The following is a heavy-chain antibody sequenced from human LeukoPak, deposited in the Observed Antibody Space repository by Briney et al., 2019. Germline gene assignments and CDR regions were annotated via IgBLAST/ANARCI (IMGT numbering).Heavy chain of an antibody. CDR1: GGSISSSIYY. D-gene: IGHD2-2*01. CDR3: AKGYCSSTSCYMSSWFDP. V-gene: IGHV4-39*01. Sequence: SETLSLTCTVSGGSISSSIYYWGWIRQPPGKGLEWIGSIYYSGSTYYNPSLKSRVTISVDTSKNQFSLKLSSVTAADTAVYYCAKGYCSSTSCYMSSWFDPWGQGTLVTVSS. CDR2: IYYSGST. J-gene: IGHJ5*02.